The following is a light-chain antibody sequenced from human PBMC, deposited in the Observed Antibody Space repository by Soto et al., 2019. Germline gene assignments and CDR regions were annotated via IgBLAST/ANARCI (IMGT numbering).Light chain of an antibody. CDR1: QSVSSY. J-gene: IGKJ4*01. V-gene: IGKV3-11*01. CDR3: QQRVNWPLT. CDR2: DAS. Sequence: EIVLTQSPATLSLSPGERATLSCRASQSVSSYLAWYQQKPGQAPRLLIYDASNRATGIPARFSGSGSGTDFTLPISSLEPEDFAVYYYQQRVNWPLTFGGGTKVEIK.